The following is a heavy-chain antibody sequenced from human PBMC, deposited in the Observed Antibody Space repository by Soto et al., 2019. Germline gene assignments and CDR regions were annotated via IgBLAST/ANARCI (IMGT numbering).Heavy chain of an antibody. J-gene: IGHJ6*03. CDR2: ISSSSSTI. V-gene: IGHV3-48*01. D-gene: IGHD2-15*01. CDR1: GFTFSIYS. CDR3: ARDSGYCSGGRCYSKPPEYYYYMDV. Sequence: PGGSLRLSCAASGFTFSIYSLNWVRQAPGKGLEWVSYISSSSSTIYYADSVKGRFTISRDNAKNSLYLQMKSLRAEDTAVYYCARDSGYCSGGRCYSKPPEYYYYMDVWGKGTTVTVSS.